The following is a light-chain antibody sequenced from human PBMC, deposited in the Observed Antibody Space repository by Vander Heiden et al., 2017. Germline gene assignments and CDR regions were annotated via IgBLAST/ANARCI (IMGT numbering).Light chain of an antibody. CDR2: DDS. CDR1: NIGSKS. Sequence: SYVLTQQPSLSVAPGQTARITCGGNNIGSKSVHWYQQKPGQAPVLVVYDDSDRPSGIPERFSCSNSGNTANLTISRVEAGDEADYDCQVWDSSSDHWVFGGGTKLTVL. J-gene: IGLJ3*02. V-gene: IGLV3-21*02. CDR3: QVWDSSSDHWV.